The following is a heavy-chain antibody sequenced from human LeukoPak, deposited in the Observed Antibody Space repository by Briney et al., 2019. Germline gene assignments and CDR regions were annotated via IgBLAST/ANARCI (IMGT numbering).Heavy chain of an antibody. Sequence: SQTLSLTCTVSGGSISSGGYYWSWIRQHPGKGLEWIGYIYYSRTSHYNPSLKSRVSISVDTSKNQFSLKLSSVTAADTAVYYCAREIALPSGSFHFDYWSQGTLVTVSS. J-gene: IGHJ4*02. D-gene: IGHD3-10*01. CDR1: GGSISSGGYY. V-gene: IGHV4-31*03. CDR3: AREIALPSGSFHFDY. CDR2: IYYSRTS.